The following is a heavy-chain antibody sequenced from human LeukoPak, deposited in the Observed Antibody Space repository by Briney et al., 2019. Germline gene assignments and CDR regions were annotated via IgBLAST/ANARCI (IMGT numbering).Heavy chain of an antibody. Sequence: ASVKVSCKASGYTFTGYYMHWVRQAPGQGLEWMGWINPNSGGTNYAQKFQGRVTMTRDTSISTAYMELSRLRSDDTAVYYCAKDGGYYYDSSGYYYVGYFQHWGQGTLVTVSS. CDR2: INPNSGGT. D-gene: IGHD3-22*01. CDR3: AKDGGYYYDSSGYYYVGYFQH. V-gene: IGHV1-2*02. J-gene: IGHJ1*01. CDR1: GYTFTGYY.